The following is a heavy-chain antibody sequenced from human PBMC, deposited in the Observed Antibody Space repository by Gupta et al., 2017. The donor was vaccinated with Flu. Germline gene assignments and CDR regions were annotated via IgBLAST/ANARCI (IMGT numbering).Heavy chain of an antibody. J-gene: IGHJ4*02. Sequence: YEIPGVRQAPGQGREWMGGINPNSEDTNYGQKFQGRITSTRDTSIRTAYMELNRLRSDDTAVYHCERDKKGGSGWYVFDYWGQGALVTVSS. CDR1: YE. CDR3: ERDKKGGSGWYVFDY. D-gene: IGHD6-19*01. CDR2: INPNSEDT. V-gene: IGHV1-2*01.